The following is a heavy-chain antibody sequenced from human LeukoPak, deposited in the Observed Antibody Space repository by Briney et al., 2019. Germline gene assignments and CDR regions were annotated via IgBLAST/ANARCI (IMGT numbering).Heavy chain of an antibody. CDR3: ARLSTVTSYYFDY. Sequence: PSETLSLTCTVSGGSVSSGSYYWSWIWQPPGKGLERIGYIYYSGSTNYNPSLKSRVTISVDTSKNQFSLKLSSVTAADTAVYYCARLSTVTSYYFDYWGQGTLVTVSS. V-gene: IGHV4-61*01. CDR1: GGSVSSGSYY. J-gene: IGHJ4*02. D-gene: IGHD4-17*01. CDR2: IYYSGST.